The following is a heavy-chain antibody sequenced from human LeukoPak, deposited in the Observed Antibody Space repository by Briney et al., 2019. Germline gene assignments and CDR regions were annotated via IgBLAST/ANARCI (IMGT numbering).Heavy chain of an antibody. Sequence: PGGSLRLSCAASGFTFSSYAMSWVRQAPGKGLEWVSAISGSGGSAYYADSVKGRFTISRDDSKNTLYLQMNSLRAEDTAVYYCAKVHRVTGTTFAYWGQGTLVTVSS. CDR2: ISGSGGSA. V-gene: IGHV3-23*01. CDR1: GFTFSSYA. D-gene: IGHD1-7*01. CDR3: AKVHRVTGTTFAY. J-gene: IGHJ4*02.